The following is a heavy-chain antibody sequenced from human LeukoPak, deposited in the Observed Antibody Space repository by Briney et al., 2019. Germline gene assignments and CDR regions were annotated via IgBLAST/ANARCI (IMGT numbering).Heavy chain of an antibody. J-gene: IGHJ4*02. CDR2: TSGSGGST. Sequence: GGSLRLSCAASGFTFSSYAMSWVRQAPGKGLEWVSATSGSGGSTYYADSVKGRFTLSRDNSKNTLYLQMNSLRAEDTAVCYCGKDRFNSYGYDYWGQGTLVTVSS. V-gene: IGHV3-23*01. D-gene: IGHD5-18*01. CDR1: GFTFSSYA. CDR3: GKDRFNSYGYDY.